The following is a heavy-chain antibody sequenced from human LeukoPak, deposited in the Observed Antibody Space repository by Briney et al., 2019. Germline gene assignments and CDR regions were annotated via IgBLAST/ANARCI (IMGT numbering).Heavy chain of an antibody. J-gene: IGHJ4*02. D-gene: IGHD6-6*01. CDR3: ARAGYSSSSPVGY. CDR1: GGSISSYY. Sequence: SETLSLTCTVSGGSISSYYWSWIRQPPGKGLEWIGYIYYSGSTYYNPSLKSRVTISVDTSKNQFSLKLSSVTAADTAVYYCARAGYSSSSPVGYWGQGTLVTVS. V-gene: IGHV4-59*01. CDR2: IYYSGST.